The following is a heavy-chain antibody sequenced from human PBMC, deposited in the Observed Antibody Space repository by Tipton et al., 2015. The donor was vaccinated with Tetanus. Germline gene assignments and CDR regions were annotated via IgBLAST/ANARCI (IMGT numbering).Heavy chain of an antibody. D-gene: IGHD2/OR15-2a*01. V-gene: IGHV3-30*03. CDR3: ARESSTTSH. CDR1: GFTLRSYS. CDR2: ISFDGDNK. J-gene: IGHJ4*02. Sequence: SLRLSCAASGFTLRSYSMNWVRQAPGKGLEWVAVISFDGDNKYYAESVKGRFTISRDNSKNTLFLQMNSLKPDDTAVYYCARESSTTSHWGQGSLVTVSS.